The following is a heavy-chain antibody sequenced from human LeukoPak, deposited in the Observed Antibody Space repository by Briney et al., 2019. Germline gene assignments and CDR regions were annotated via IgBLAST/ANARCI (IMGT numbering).Heavy chain of an antibody. Sequence: GGSLRLSCAASGFTFSSYAMHWVRQAPGKGLEWVAVISYDGSNKYYADSVKGRFTISRDNSKNTLYLQMNSLRAEDTAVYYCATALWFGEFSLDYWGQGTLVTVSS. J-gene: IGHJ4*02. V-gene: IGHV3-30-3*01. CDR2: ISYDGSNK. CDR3: ATALWFGEFSLDY. CDR1: GFTFSSYA. D-gene: IGHD3-10*01.